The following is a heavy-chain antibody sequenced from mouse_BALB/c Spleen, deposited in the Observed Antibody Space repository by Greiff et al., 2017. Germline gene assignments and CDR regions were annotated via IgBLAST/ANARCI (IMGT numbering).Heavy chain of an antibody. CDR2: ISTYYGDA. V-gene: IGHV1S137*01. CDR1: GYTFTDYA. J-gene: IGHJ4*01. D-gene: IGHD2-14*01. Sequence: QVHVKQSGAELVRPGVSVKISCKGSGYTFTDYAMHWVKQSHAKSLEWIGVISTYYGDASYNQKFKGKATMTVDKSSSTAYMELARLTSEDSAIYYCARSYYRYDYAMDYWGQGTSVTVSS. CDR3: ARSYYRYDYAMDY.